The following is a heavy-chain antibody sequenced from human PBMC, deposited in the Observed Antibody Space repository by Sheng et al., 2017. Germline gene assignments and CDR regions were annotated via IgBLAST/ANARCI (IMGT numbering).Heavy chain of an antibody. V-gene: IGHV1-69*01. CDR1: GGTFSSYA. D-gene: IGHD5-12*01. Sequence: QVQLVQSGAEVKKPGSSVKVSCKASGGTFSSYAISWVRQAPGQGLEWMGGIIPIFGTANYAQKFQGRVTITADESTSTAYMELSSLRSEDTAVYYCARDNYDYRGYYYYGMDVWGQGTTVTVSS. CDR2: IIPIFGTA. CDR3: ARDNYDYRGYYYYGMDV. J-gene: IGHJ6*02.